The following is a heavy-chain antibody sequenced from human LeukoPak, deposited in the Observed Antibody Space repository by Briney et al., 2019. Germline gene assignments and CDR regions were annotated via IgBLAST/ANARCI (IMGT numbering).Heavy chain of an antibody. V-gene: IGHV3-53*04. CDR2: IYSGGST. CDR1: GFTVSSNY. J-gene: IGHJ4*02. Sequence: GGSLRLSCAASGFTVSSNYMSWVRQAPGKGLEWVSVIYSGGSTYYADSVKGRFTISRHNSKNTLYLQTNSPRAEDTAVYYCARTVDTAMVPYFDYWGQGTLVTVSS. D-gene: IGHD5-18*01. CDR3: ARTVDTAMVPYFDY.